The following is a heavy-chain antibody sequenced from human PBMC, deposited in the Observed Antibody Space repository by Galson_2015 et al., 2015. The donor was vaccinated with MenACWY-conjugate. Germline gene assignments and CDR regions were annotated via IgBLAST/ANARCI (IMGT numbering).Heavy chain of an antibody. CDR3: AKVMWDYGDLYYFDY. V-gene: IGHV3-23*01. CDR1: GFTFSSYA. CDR2: ISGSGGST. Sequence: SLRLSCAASGFTFSSYAMSWVRQAPGKGLEWVSAISGSGGSTYYADSVKGRFTISRDNSKNTLYLQMNSLRAEDTAVYYCAKVMWDYGDLYYFDYWGQGTLVTVSS. D-gene: IGHD4-17*01. J-gene: IGHJ4*02.